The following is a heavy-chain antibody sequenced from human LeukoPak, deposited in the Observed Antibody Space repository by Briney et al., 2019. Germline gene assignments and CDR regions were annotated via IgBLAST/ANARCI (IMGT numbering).Heavy chain of an antibody. D-gene: IGHD1-26*01. Sequence: ASVKVSCKASGYTFTGYYMHWVRQAPGQGLEWMGWINPNSGGTNYAQKFQGRVTMTRDTSISTAYMELSRLRSDDTAVYYCAKLNSGSYSYDAFDIWGQGTVVTVSS. CDR2: INPNSGGT. CDR3: AKLNSGSYSYDAFDI. J-gene: IGHJ3*02. CDR1: GYTFTGYY. V-gene: IGHV1-2*02.